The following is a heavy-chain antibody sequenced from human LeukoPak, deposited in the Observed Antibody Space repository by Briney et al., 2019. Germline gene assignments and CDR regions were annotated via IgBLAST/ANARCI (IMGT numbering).Heavy chain of an antibody. V-gene: IGHV4-34*01. CDR1: GGSFSGYY. CDR3: ARDSIAAAGTYYYGMDA. CDR2: INHSGST. D-gene: IGHD6-13*01. J-gene: IGHJ6*02. Sequence: SETLSLTCAVYGGSFSGYYWSWIRQPPGKGLEWIGEINHSGSTNYNPSLKSRVTISVDTSKNQFSLKLSSVTAADTAVYYCARDSIAAAGTYYYGMDAWGQGTTVTVSS.